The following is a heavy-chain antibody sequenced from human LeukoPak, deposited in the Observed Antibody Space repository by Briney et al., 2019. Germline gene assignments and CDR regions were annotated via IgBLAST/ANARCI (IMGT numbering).Heavy chain of an antibody. V-gene: IGHV4-59*01. CDR2: IYYSGTT. CDR3: ARAMDYDYVWGSYRYAVGRDYFDY. J-gene: IGHJ4*02. Sequence: TSSETLSLTCTVSGGSISSSYWSWIRQPPGKGLEWIGDIYYSGTTNYNPSLKSRVTISVDTSKNQFSLKLSSVTAADTAVYYCARAMDYDYVWGSYRYAVGRDYFDYWGQGTLVTVSS. CDR1: GGSISSSY. D-gene: IGHD3-16*02.